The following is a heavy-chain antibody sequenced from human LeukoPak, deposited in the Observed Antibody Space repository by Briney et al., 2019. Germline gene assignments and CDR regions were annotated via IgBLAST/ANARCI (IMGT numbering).Heavy chain of an antibody. CDR3: ARDKTVWFDP. CDR2: INHSGST. V-gene: IGHV4-34*01. CDR1: GESFSGFY. J-gene: IGHJ5*02. D-gene: IGHD4-17*01. Sequence: SETLSLTCAVYGESFSGFYWTWIRQPPGRGLEWIGEINHSGSTNYNPSLKSRVTISIDTSKNQFSLKLSSVTAADTAVYYCARDKTVWFDPWGQGTLVTVSS.